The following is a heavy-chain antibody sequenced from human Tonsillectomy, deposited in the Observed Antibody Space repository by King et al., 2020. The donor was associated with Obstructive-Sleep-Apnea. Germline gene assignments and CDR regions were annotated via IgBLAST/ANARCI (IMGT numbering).Heavy chain of an antibody. V-gene: IGHV3-53*01. CDR2: IYNDGDS. CDR3: ATSFDLATSGRATAFEK. J-gene: IGHJ4*02. Sequence: ELQLVQSGGGLVQPGGSLRLSCAASGFTVTNKYMNWVRQAPGKGLDWVSLIYNDGDSEYADAVKGRYTISRYTSRNIFYLQMKNLRTEDTAVYYCATSFDLATSGRATAFEKWGQGTLVTVSS. CDR1: GFTVTNKY. D-gene: IGHD5-24*01.